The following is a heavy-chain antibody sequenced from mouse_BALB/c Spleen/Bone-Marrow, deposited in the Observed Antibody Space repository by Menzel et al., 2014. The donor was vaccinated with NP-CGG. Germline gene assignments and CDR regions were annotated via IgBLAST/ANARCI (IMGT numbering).Heavy chain of an antibody. CDR3: ARGIPYYPMDF. V-gene: IGHV14-3*02. J-gene: IGHJ4*01. D-gene: IGHD5-1-1*01. Sequence: VQLQQPGAELVKPGASVKLSCTASGFNIKDTYMHWVKQRPEQGLEWIGRIDPANGNTKFAPKFQGKATITADTSSNTAYLRLSSLTSEDTAVYYCARGIPYYPMDFWGQGTSVTVSS. CDR2: IDPANGNT. CDR1: GFNIKDTY.